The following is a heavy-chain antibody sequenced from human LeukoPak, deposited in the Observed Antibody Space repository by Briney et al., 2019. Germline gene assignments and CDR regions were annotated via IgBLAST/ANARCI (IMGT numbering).Heavy chain of an antibody. CDR2: IYHSGST. J-gene: IGHJ4*02. D-gene: IGHD3-22*01. Sequence: SGTLSLTCAVSGGSISSSNWWSWVRQPPGKGLEWIGEIYHSGSTNYNPSLESRVTISVDKSKNQFSLKLSSVTAVDTAVYYCAGLVGRYSSGLYYYYFDYWGQGTLVTVSS. CDR3: AGLVGRYSSGLYYYYFDY. CDR1: GGSISSSNW. V-gene: IGHV4-4*02.